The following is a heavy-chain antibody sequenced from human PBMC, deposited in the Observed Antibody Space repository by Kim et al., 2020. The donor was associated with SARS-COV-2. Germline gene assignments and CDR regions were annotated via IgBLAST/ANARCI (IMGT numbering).Heavy chain of an antibody. D-gene: IGHD6-13*01. CDR1: GFTVSSNY. V-gene: IGHV3-53*04. J-gene: IGHJ6*02. CDR3: ARAAAGPLDYYYYGMDV. Sequence: GGSLRLSCAASGFTVSSNYMSWVRQAPGKGLEWVSVIYSGGSTYYADSVKGRFTISRHNSKNTLYLQMNSLRAEDTAVYYCARAAAGPLDYYYYGMDVWGQGTTVTVSS. CDR2: IYSGGST.